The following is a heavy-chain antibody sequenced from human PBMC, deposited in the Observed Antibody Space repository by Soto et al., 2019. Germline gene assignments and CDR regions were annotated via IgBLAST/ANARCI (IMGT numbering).Heavy chain of an antibody. D-gene: IGHD6-19*01. V-gene: IGHV3-64*01. CDR1: GFTFSSYA. J-gene: IGHJ4*02. Sequence: EVQLVESGGGLVQPGGSLRLSCAASGFTFSSYAMYWVRQAPGKGLEYVSAISSNGGSTSYANSVKGRFTISRDNSKNTLYQQMGRQRAEDMAVYYCASVARGAVAGTYSFDFWGQGTLVTVSS. CDR2: ISSNGGST. CDR3: ASVARGAVAGTYSFDF.